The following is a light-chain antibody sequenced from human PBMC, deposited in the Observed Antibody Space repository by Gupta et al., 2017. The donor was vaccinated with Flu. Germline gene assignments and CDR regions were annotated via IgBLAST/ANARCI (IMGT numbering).Light chain of an antibody. CDR3: QSADSSGSYV. J-gene: IGLJ1*01. Sequence: SYELTQPPSVSVSPGQTARITCSGDALPKQYAHWYQQKPGQAPVVVIYKDIERPSGIPERFSGSSSGTTLTLTISGVEAGDEADYYCQSADSSGSYVFGTGTKVTVL. CDR2: KDI. CDR1: ALPKQY. V-gene: IGLV3-25*02.